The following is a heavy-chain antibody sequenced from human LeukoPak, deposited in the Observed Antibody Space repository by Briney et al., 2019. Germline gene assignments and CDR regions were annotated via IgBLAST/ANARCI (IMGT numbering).Heavy chain of an antibody. CDR1: GFSVSSDY. Sequence: PGGSLRLSCVASGFSVSSDYMTWVRPAPGKELEWVSVLYSGGSTYYADSVKGRFTISRDNSKNTLYLQMNNLRVEDTAVYYCARYHTALNYWGQGTLVTASS. J-gene: IGHJ4*02. V-gene: IGHV3-53*01. CDR3: ARYHTALNY. D-gene: IGHD5-18*01. CDR2: LYSGGST.